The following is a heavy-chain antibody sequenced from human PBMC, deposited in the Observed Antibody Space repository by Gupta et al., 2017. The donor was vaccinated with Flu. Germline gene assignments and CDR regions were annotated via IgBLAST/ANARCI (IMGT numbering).Heavy chain of an antibody. CDR3: AKDIGSYSGSMNWYFDL. V-gene: IGHV3-9*01. J-gene: IGHJ2*01. D-gene: IGHD1-26*01. Sequence: EVQLVESGGGLVQPGRSLRLSCAASGFTFDDYAMHWVRQAPGKGLEWVSGISWNSGSIGYADSVKGRFTISRDNAKNSLYLQMNSLRAEDTALYYCAKDIGSYSGSMNWYFDLWGRGTLVTVSS. CDR1: GFTFDDYA. CDR2: ISWNSGSI.